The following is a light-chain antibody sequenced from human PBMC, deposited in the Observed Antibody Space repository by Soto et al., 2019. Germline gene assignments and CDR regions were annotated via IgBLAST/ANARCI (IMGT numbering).Light chain of an antibody. Sequence: QSALTQPRSVSGSPGQSVTISCTGTSSDVGYYNYVSWYQQHPGKAPKLMIYDVSKRPSGVPDRFSGSKSGNTASLTISGLQAEDEADYYCCSYAGSYTFIFGGGTKLTVL. CDR2: DVS. CDR3: CSYAGSYTFI. V-gene: IGLV2-11*01. CDR1: SSDVGYYNY. J-gene: IGLJ2*01.